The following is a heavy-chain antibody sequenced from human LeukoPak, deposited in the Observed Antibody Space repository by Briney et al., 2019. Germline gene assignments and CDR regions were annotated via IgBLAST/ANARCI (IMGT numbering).Heavy chain of an antibody. CDR3: AHNVVITTISSGKHAFDI. CDR2: IYWDDDK. CDR1: GFSLSTRGVG. Sequence: ESGHTLVKPTQTLTLTCTFSGFSLSTRGVGVGWIRQPPGKALEWLALIYWDDDKRYSPSLKSRLTITKDTSKNQVVLTMTNMDPVDTATYYCAHNVVITTISSGKHAFDIWGQGRIVSVSS. J-gene: IGHJ3*02. D-gene: IGHD3-22*01. V-gene: IGHV2-5*02.